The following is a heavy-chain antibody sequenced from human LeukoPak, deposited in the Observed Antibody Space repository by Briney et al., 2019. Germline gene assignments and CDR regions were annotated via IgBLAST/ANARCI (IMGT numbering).Heavy chain of an antibody. V-gene: IGHV3-33*01. CDR2: IWYDGSNK. J-gene: IGHJ4*02. D-gene: IGHD3-10*01. Sequence: GRSLRLSCAASGFTFSSYGMHWVRQAPGKGLEWVAVIWYDGSNKYYADSVKGRFTISRDNSKNTLYLQMNSLRVEDSALYYCAGGYYGSGSYYMGNYWGQGTLVTVSS. CDR3: AGGYYGSGSYYMGNY. CDR1: GFTFSSYG.